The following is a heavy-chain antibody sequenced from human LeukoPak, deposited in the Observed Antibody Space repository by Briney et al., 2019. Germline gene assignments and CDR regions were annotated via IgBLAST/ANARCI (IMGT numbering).Heavy chain of an antibody. CDR1: GFTFSSYA. D-gene: IGHD6-13*01. CDR3: AKDRYSSRGNCFDT. Sequence: PGGSLRLSCAASGFTFSSYAMNWVRQAPGKGLEWVSCIRGGGDTSYYADSVKGRFTISRDNSKSTLYLQMNSLRAEDTAVYYSAKDRYSSRGNCFDTWGQGTLVTVSS. J-gene: IGHJ5*02. CDR2: IRGGGDTS. V-gene: IGHV3-23*01.